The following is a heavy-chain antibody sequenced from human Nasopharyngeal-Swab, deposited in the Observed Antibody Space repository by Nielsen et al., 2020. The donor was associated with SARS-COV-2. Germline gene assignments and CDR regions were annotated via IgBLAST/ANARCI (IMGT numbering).Heavy chain of an antibody. CDR1: GYTFTSYG. CDR3: ARGDCTGGVCRAYYYYYMDV. D-gene: IGHD2-8*02. Sequence: ASVKVSCKASGYTFTSYGISWVRQAPGQGLEWMGWISAYNGNTNYAQKLQGRVTMTTDTSTSTAYMELRSLRSDDTAVYYCARGDCTGGVCRAYYYYYMDVWGKGTTVTVSS. J-gene: IGHJ6*03. V-gene: IGHV1-18*01. CDR2: ISAYNGNT.